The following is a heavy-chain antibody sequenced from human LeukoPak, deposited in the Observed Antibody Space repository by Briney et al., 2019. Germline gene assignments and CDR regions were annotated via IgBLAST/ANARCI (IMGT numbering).Heavy chain of an antibody. Sequence: GGSLRLSCAASGFTFTNYAMNWVRQAPGKGLEWVSSISRSSSYIYNADSVKGRFTISRDNAKNSLYLQMNSLRAEDTAIYYCARGLMELASWYLVGFDPWGQGTLVTVSS. CDR1: GFTFTNYA. V-gene: IGHV3-21*01. J-gene: IGHJ5*02. CDR2: ISRSSSYI. D-gene: IGHD6-13*01. CDR3: ARGLMELASWYLVGFDP.